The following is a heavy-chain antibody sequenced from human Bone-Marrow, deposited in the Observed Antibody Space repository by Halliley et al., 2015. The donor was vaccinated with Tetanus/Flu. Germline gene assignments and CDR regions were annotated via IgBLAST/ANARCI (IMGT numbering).Heavy chain of an antibody. CDR3: VKNSGSHYYYYGMDV. D-gene: IGHD1-26*01. CDR2: ISYDGDNK. CDR1: GFTFSTYG. J-gene: IGHJ6*02. Sequence: CAASGFTFSTYGMHWVRQAPGKGLEWVAVISYDGDNKYYLDSVTGRFTISRDNSKNTLYLQMNSLRVEDTAVYYCVKNSGSHYYYYGMDVWGQGTTVTVSS. V-gene: IGHV3-30*18.